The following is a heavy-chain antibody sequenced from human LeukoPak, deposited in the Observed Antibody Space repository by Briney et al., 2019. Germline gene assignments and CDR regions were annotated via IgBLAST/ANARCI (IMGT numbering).Heavy chain of an antibody. V-gene: IGHV3-23*01. D-gene: IGHD3-22*01. J-gene: IGHJ3*02. CDR2: ISGSGGST. Sequence: TGGSLRLSCAASGFTFSSYAMSWVRQAPGKGLEWVSAISGSGGSTYYADSVKGRFTISRDNSKNTLYLQMNSLRAEDTAVYYCAKDTAFYYDSSGSIDIWGQGTMVTVSS. CDR3: AKDTAFYYDSSGSIDI. CDR1: GFTFSSYA.